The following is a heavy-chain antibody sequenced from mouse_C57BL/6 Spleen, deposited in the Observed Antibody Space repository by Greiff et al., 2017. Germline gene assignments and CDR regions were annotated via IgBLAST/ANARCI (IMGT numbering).Heavy chain of an antibody. Sequence: QQSCTASGYTFTSYWMQWVKQRPGQGLEWIGEIDPSDSYTNYNQKFKGKATLTVDTSSSTAYMQLSSLTSEDSAVYYCARKSVLAGYFDYWGQGTTLTVSS. CDR1: GYTFTSYW. V-gene: IGHV1-50*01. D-gene: IGHD1-1*01. J-gene: IGHJ2*01. CDR2: IDPSDSYT. CDR3: ARKSVLAGYFDY.